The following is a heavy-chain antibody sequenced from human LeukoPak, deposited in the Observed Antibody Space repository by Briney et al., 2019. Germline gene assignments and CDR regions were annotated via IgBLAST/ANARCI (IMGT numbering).Heavy chain of an antibody. CDR3: ARDLEAANTYYFDY. CDR2: ISSAGTT. CDR1: GFTVSSSY. Sequence: PGGSLRLSCAASGFTVSSSYMSWVRQAPGKGLEWVSIISSAGTTYYADSVKGRFTISRDNSKNTVYLQVNSLRDEGTVVYYCARDLEAANTYYFDYWGQGTMVTVSS. J-gene: IGHJ4*02. V-gene: IGHV3-66*01. D-gene: IGHD6-13*01.